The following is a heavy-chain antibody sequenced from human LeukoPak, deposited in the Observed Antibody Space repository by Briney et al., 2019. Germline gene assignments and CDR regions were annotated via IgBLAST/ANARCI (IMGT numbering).Heavy chain of an antibody. CDR3: ATATENYGSAWVDY. CDR2: IYHSGST. CDR1: GGSISSGGYY. J-gene: IGHJ4*02. V-gene: IGHV4-30-2*01. Sequence: SQTLSLTCTVSGGSISSGGYYWSWIRQPPGKGLEWIGYIYHSGSTYYNPSLKSRVTISVDRSKNQFSLKLSSVTAADTAVYYCATATENYGSAWVDYWGQGTLVTVSS. D-gene: IGHD3-10*01.